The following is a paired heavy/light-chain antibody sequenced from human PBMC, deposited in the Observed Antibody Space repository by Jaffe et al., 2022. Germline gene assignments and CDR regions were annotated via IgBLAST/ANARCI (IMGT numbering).Light chain of an antibody. CDR2: GKN. J-gene: IGLJ2*01. V-gene: IGLV3-19*01. Sequence: SSELTQDPAVSVALGQTVRITCQGDSLRSYYASWYQQKPGQAPVLVIYGKNNRPSGIPDRFSGSSSGNTASLTITGAQAEDEADYYCNSRDSSGNHQAVFGGGTKLTVL. CDR1: SLRSYY. CDR3: NSRDSSGNHQAV.
Heavy chain of an antibody. CDR1: GGSFSGYY. J-gene: IGHJ5*02. V-gene: IGHV4-34*01. Sequence: QVQLQQWGAGLLKPSETLSLTCAVYGGSFSGYYWSWIRQPPGKGLEWIGEINHSGSTNYNPSLKSRVTISVDTSKNQFSLKLSSVTAADTAVYYCARGRRRVFGIAAAPKTLNWFDPWGQGTLVTVSS. D-gene: IGHD6-13*01. CDR3: ARGRRRVFGIAAAPKTLNWFDP. CDR2: INHSGST.